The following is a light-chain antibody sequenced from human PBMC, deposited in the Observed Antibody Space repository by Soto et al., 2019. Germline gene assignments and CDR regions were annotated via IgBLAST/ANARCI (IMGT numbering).Light chain of an antibody. CDR2: GAS. CDR3: QQYGSSPGT. J-gene: IGKJ1*01. Sequence: EIVLTQSPGTLSLSPGERATLSCRASQSVSSSYLAWYQHRSGQAPRLLIYGASSRATGVPDRFSGTGSGTDFTLIISRLEPEDFAVYYCQQYGSSPGTFGQGTKVEVK. CDR1: QSVSSSY. V-gene: IGKV3-20*01.